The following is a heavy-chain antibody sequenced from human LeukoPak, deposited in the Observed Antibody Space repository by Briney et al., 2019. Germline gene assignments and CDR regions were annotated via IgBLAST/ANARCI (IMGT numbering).Heavy chain of an antibody. Sequence: ASVKVSCKASGYTFTSYGISWVRQAPGQGLEWMGWISAYNGNTNYAQKLQGRVTMTTDTSTSTAYMELSSLRSEDTAVYYCVSALRGDSSSFDYWGQGTLVTVSS. J-gene: IGHJ4*02. D-gene: IGHD4-17*01. V-gene: IGHV1-18*01. CDR3: VSALRGDSSSFDY. CDR2: ISAYNGNT. CDR1: GYTFTSYG.